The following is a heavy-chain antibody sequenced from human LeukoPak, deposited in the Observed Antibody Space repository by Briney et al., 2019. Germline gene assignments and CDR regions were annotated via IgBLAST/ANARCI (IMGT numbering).Heavy chain of an antibody. Sequence: PSETLSLTCTVSGGSISSYYWSWIRQPPGKGLEWIGEINHSGSTNYNPSLKSRVTISVDTSKNQFSLKLSSVTAADTAVYYCARGWKVRGVSPAFDYWGQGTLVTVSS. D-gene: IGHD3-10*01. CDR3: ARGWKVRGVSPAFDY. V-gene: IGHV4-34*01. CDR1: GGSISSYY. CDR2: INHSGST. J-gene: IGHJ4*02.